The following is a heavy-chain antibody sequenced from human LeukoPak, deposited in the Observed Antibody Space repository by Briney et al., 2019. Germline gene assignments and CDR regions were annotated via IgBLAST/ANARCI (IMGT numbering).Heavy chain of an antibody. J-gene: IGHJ4*02. CDR1: GFTFSSYS. CDR3: ARASAVAGTRHY. CDR2: ISSSSYR. Sequence: PGGSLRLSRAASGFTFSSYSMNWVRQAPGKGLEWVSSISSSSYRYYADSVKGRFTISRDNAKNSLYLQMNSLRAEDTAVYYCARASAVAGTRHYWGQGTLVTVSS. V-gene: IGHV3-21*01. D-gene: IGHD6-19*01.